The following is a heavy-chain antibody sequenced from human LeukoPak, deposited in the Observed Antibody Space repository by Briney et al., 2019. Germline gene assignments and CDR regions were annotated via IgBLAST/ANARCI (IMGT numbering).Heavy chain of an antibody. J-gene: IGHJ3*02. Sequence: SETLSLTCTVSGGSISSGTYYWAWIRQPPGKGLEWIGSIYYSGSTYYNPSLKSRVTISIDTSKNQFSLKLSSVTAADTAVYYCARPYSSSWDGAFDIWGQGTMVTVSS. CDR2: IYYSGST. CDR1: GGSISSGTYY. V-gene: IGHV4-39*07. D-gene: IGHD6-13*01. CDR3: ARPYSSSWDGAFDI.